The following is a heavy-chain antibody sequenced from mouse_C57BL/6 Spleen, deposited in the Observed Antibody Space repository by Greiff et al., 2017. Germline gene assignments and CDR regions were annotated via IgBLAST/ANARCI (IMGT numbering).Heavy chain of an antibody. CDR3: AGYDGIDY. D-gene: IGHD2-2*01. V-gene: IGHV3-6*01. CDR1: GYSITSGYY. Sequence: EVQLQESGPGLVKPSQSLSLTCSVTGYSITSGYYWNWIRQFPGNKLEWMGYISYDGSNNYNPSLKNRISITRDTSKNQFFLKLNSVTTEDTATYYCAGYDGIDYWGQGTTLTVSS. J-gene: IGHJ2*01. CDR2: ISYDGSN.